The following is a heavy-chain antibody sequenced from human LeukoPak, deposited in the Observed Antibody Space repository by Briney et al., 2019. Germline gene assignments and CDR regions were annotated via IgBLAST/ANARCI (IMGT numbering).Heavy chain of an antibody. J-gene: IGHJ4*02. CDR1: GFTFSTYA. V-gene: IGHV3-30*04. Sequence: PGRSLRLSCTASGFTFSTYAMHWVRQAPGKGLEWVAIVSYDGINKYYADSVKGRFTISRDNSKNTLNLRMNSLEIEDTAVYYCARDLSGYRASYSFHYWGQGTLVTVSS. CDR2: VSYDGINK. D-gene: IGHD5-18*01. CDR3: ARDLSGYRASYSFHY.